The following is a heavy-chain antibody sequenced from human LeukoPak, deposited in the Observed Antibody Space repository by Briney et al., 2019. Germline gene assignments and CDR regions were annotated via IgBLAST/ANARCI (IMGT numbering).Heavy chain of an antibody. Sequence: PSDTPSVTCTDSGGSISSYYWRLSRQPPGKGLGGIGYIYNRGSTNYNPPLKSRVTISVDTSKNQFSLKLSSVTAADTAVYYCARQTRRDGYNYFDYWGQGTLVTVSS. CDR2: IYNRGST. D-gene: IGHD5-24*01. V-gene: IGHV4-59*08. J-gene: IGHJ4*02. CDR3: ARQTRRDGYNYFDY. CDR1: GGSISSYY.